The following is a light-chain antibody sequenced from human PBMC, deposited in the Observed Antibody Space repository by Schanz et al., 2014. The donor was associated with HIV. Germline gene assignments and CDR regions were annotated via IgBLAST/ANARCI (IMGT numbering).Light chain of an antibody. J-gene: IGKJ2*01. Sequence: EIVLTQSPGTLSLSPGDRATLSCRASQSVSSTYLAWYRQKPGQAPSLVMYGASSRATGIPDRFSGSGSGTDFTLTISRLEPEDFAVYYCQQYGSSPPMYTFGQGTKLEIK. CDR3: QQYGSSPPMYT. CDR1: QSVSSTY. V-gene: IGKV3-20*01. CDR2: GAS.